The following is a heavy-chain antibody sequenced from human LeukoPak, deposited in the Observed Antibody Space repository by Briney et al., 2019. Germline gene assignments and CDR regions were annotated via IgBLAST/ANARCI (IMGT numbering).Heavy chain of an antibody. Sequence: GGSLRLSCAASGFTFSSYAMSWVRQAPGKGLEWVSAISGSGGSTYYADSVKGRFTISRDNSKNTLYLQMNSLRAEDTAVYYCAKGYRCSGGSCPNWYFDLWGRGTLVTVSS. CDR2: ISGSGGST. V-gene: IGHV3-23*01. J-gene: IGHJ2*01. CDR3: AKGYRCSGGSCPNWYFDL. D-gene: IGHD2-15*01. CDR1: GFTFSSYA.